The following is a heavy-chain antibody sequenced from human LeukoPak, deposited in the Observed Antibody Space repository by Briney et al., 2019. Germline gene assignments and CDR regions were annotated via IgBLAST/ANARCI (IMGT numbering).Heavy chain of an antibody. Sequence: ASVKVSCKASGYTFTSYYMHWVRQAPGQGLEWMGIINPSGGSTSYAQKFQGRVTITRNTSISTAYMELSSLRSEDTAVYYCARGRIRRYFDWLSPAFDIWGQGTMVTVSS. V-gene: IGHV1-46*01. CDR3: ARGRIRRYFDWLSPAFDI. J-gene: IGHJ3*02. CDR2: INPSGGST. D-gene: IGHD3-9*01. CDR1: GYTFTSYY.